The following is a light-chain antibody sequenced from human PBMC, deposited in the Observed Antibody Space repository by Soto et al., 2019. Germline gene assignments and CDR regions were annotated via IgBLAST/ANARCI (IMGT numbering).Light chain of an antibody. J-gene: IGKJ3*01. Sequence: DIQMTQSPSTLSASVGDRVTITCRASQSISSWLAWYQQKPGKAPKLLIYRASNLESGVPSRFTGSGSGTEFTLTISRLQPDDFASYYCQQYKSSILTLGPGTKVEIK. CDR1: QSISSW. CDR3: QQYKSSILT. V-gene: IGKV1-5*03. CDR2: RAS.